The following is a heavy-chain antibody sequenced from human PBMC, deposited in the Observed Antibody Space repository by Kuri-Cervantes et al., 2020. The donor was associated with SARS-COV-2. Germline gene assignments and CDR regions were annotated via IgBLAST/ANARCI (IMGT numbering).Heavy chain of an antibody. D-gene: IGHD1-26*01. CDR2: INHSGST. CDR1: GGSFSGYY. CDR3: ARGEWDVVLD. Sequence: SETLSLTCAVYGGSFSGYYRSWIRQSPGKGLEWIGEINHSGSTNYNPPLKSRVTISLETSKNQFSLNLSSVTAADTAVYYCARGEWDVVLDWGQGTLVTVSS. V-gene: IGHV4-34*01. J-gene: IGHJ4*02.